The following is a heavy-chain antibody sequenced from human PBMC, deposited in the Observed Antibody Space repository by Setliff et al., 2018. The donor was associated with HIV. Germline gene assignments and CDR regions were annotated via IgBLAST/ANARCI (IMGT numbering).Heavy chain of an antibody. CDR2: IYTSGST. V-gene: IGHV4-61*09. J-gene: IGHJ3*02. CDR1: GGSISSGSYY. CDR3: ARSLVPSGYYYGRHAFDI. Sequence: SETLSLTCTVSGGSISSGSYYWSWIRQPAGKGLEWIGHIYTSGSTNYNPSLKSRVTISMDTSKNQFSLNLNSVTAADTAVYYCARSLVPSGYYYGRHAFDIWSQGTKVTVSS. D-gene: IGHD3-22*01.